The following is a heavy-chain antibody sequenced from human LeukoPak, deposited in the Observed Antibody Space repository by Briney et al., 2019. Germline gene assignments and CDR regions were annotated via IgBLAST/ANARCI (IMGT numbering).Heavy chain of an antibody. CDR3: ARTTVPTSMHFDY. V-gene: IGHV4-30-4*01. Sequence: SETLSLTCTVSGGSISSGDYYWSWIRQPPGKGLEWIGYIFYSGSTYYGPSLKSRVTMSVDTSKNQFSLKLSSVTAADTAVYYCARTTVPTSMHFDYWGQGTLVTVSS. J-gene: IGHJ4*02. CDR2: IFYSGST. CDR1: GGSISSGDYY. D-gene: IGHD4-17*01.